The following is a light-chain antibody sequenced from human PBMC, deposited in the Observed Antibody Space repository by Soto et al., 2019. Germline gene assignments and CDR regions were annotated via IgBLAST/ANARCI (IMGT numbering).Light chain of an antibody. CDR3: QQSSNWPPVT. V-gene: IGKV3-11*01. CDR2: DAS. Sequence: EIVLTQSPATLSLSPGERATLSCRASQSVSSYLAWYQQKPGQAPRLLIYDASNRATGIPARFSGSGSGTDFTLTISSLEPEDFAIYYCQQSSNWPPVTVGGGTKVEIK. J-gene: IGKJ4*01. CDR1: QSVSSY.